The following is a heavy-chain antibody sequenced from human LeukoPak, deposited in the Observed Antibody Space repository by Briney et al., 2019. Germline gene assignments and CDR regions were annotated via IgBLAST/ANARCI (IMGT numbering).Heavy chain of an antibody. D-gene: IGHD6-19*01. CDR3: ARDLWGHGVAGTGY. CDR1: VYTFTGYY. V-gene: IGHV1-2*02. J-gene: IGHJ4*02. Sequence: ASVTVSCKASVYTFTGYYMHWVRQAPGQGLEWMGWIDPNSGGTNYAQKFQGRVTMTRDTSISTAYMELSRLRSDDTAVYYCARDLWGHGVAGTGYWGQGTLVTVSS. CDR2: IDPNSGGT.